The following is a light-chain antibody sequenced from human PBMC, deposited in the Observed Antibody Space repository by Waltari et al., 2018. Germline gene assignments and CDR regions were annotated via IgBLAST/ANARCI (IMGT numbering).Light chain of an antibody. V-gene: IGKV2D-29*01. J-gene: IGKJ5*01. Sequence: DIVMTQTPLSLSVIPGQPASISCKSSQSLRRSDGKTFLYWYLQKPGQPPQLLMYEVSNRFSGVPDRLIGSGSGTDFTLKISRVEAEDVGVYYCMQTLQFPITFGQGTRLEIK. CDR2: EVS. CDR3: MQTLQFPIT. CDR1: QSLRRSDGKTF.